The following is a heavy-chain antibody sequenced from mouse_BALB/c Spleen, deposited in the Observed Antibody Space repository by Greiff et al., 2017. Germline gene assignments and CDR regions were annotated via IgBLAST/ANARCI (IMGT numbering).Heavy chain of an antibody. Sequence: QVQLKESGAELVKPGASVKLSCKTSGYTFTSYWIQWVKQRPGQGLGWIGEIFPGTGTTYYNEKFKGKATLTIDTSSSTAYMQLSSLTSEDSAVYFCARVVWSAPAYWGQGTTLTVSS. V-gene: IGHV1S132*01. CDR2: IFPGTGTT. D-gene: IGHD2-10*02. CDR3: ARVVWSAPAY. J-gene: IGHJ2*01. CDR1: GYTFTSYW.